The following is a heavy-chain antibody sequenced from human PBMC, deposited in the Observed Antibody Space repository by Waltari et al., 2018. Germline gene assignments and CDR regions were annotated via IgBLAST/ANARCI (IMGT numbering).Heavy chain of an antibody. Sequence: QVQLQQWGAGLLQSSETLSHTCAVHGGSFSGYYWGWVRQPPGKGLEWIGEINHAGYTNHNPSLRSRVTMSADTSKSQFSLKLNSVTAADTAVYYCVRLEDCTGPGGHCYSGDPFALDVWGQGTTVTVSS. D-gene: IGHD2-15*01. J-gene: IGHJ6*02. CDR2: INHAGYT. V-gene: IGHV4-34*02. CDR3: VRLEDCTGPGGHCYSGDPFALDV. CDR1: GGSFSGYY.